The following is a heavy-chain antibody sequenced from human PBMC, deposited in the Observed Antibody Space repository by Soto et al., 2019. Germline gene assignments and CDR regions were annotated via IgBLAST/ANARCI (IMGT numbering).Heavy chain of an antibody. CDR1: GGSISSGGYY. J-gene: IGHJ4*02. Sequence: QVQLQESGPGLVKPSQTLSLTCTVSGGSISSGGYYWSWLRQHPGKGLEWIGYIYYSGSTYYNPSLKSRVTIAVDTSKNQFALKLSAVTAADTAVYYCARDYWDDYGDHGGFDYWGQGTLVTVSS. CDR2: IYYSGST. CDR3: ARDYWDDYGDHGGFDY. V-gene: IGHV4-31*03. D-gene: IGHD4-17*01.